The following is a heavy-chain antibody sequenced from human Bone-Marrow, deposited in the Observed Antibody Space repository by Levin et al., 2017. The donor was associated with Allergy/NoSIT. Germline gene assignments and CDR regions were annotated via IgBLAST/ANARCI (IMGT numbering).Heavy chain of an antibody. CDR3: ARGLDYAKTGY. CDR2: IHPSGST. Sequence: SETLSLTCAVYGGSFSGYYWNWIRQPPGKGLEWIGEIHPSGSTNYNPFLTSRVTMSLDTSRNHFSLNLNSVTAADTAVYYCARGLDYAKTGYWGQGTLVTVSS. J-gene: IGHJ4*02. D-gene: IGHD3/OR15-3a*01. V-gene: IGHV4-34*01. CDR1: GGSFSGYY.